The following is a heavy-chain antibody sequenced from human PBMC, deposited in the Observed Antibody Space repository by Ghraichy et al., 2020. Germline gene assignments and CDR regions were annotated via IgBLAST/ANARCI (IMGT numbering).Heavy chain of an antibody. CDR2: ISGSSSYI. V-gene: IGHV3-21*01. J-gene: IGHJ5*02. CDR3: ARDLLVGALGWFDP. Sequence: GGSLRLSCAASGFTFSTYSMSWVRQAPGKGLEWVSSISGSSSYIYYADSVKGRFTISRDNAKNSLYLQMNSLRAEDTAVYYCARDLLVGALGWFDPWGQGTLVTVSS. CDR1: GFTFSTYS. D-gene: IGHD6-6*01.